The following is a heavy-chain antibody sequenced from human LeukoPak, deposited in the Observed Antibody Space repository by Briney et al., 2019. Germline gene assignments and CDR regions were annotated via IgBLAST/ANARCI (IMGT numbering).Heavy chain of an antibody. D-gene: IGHD3-10*01. Sequence: KTGGSLRLSCAASGFTFNSHSMNWVRQAPGKGLEWVSSVSSSSTYIFYADSVKGRFTISRDNAKNSLYLQMSSLRAEDTAVYYCAKSTMVRGTLYDYWGQGTLVTVSS. V-gene: IGHV3-21*01. J-gene: IGHJ4*02. CDR3: AKSTMVRGTLYDY. CDR1: GFTFNSHS. CDR2: VSSSSTYI.